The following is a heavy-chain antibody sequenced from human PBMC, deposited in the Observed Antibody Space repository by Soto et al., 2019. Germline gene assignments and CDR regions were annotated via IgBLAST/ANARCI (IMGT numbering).Heavy chain of an antibody. CDR1: GFTFSSYA. Sequence: GGSLRLSCAASGFTFSSYAMSWVRQAPGKGLEWVSAISGSGGSTYYADSVKGRFTISRDNSKNTLYLQMNSLRAEDTAVYYCAKVRSRDYDILTSLDYWGQGTLVTVSS. CDR2: ISGSGGST. V-gene: IGHV3-23*01. J-gene: IGHJ4*02. D-gene: IGHD3-9*01. CDR3: AKVRSRDYDILTSLDY.